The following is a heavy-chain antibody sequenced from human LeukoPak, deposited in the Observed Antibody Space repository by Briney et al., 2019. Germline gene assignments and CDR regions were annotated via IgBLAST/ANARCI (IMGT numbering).Heavy chain of an antibody. CDR1: GYTFTGYY. J-gene: IGHJ6*03. CDR2: INPSSGGT. V-gene: IGHV1-2*02. Sequence: ASVKVSCKPSGYTFTGYYMHWVRQAPGRGLEWMGWINPSSGGTNCPQKFQGRVTMTRDTSLSTAYIELSGLRSDDTAVYYCARGVVAATFYYYMDVWGKGTTVTVSS. CDR3: ARGVVAATFYYYMDV. D-gene: IGHD2-15*01.